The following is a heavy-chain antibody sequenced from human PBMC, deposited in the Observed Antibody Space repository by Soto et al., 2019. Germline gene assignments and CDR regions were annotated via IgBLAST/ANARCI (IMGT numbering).Heavy chain of an antibody. CDR1: GFTFSNYD. J-gene: IGHJ4*02. CDR2: IRDTGGST. V-gene: IGHV3-23*01. D-gene: IGHD3-10*01. Sequence: GGSLRLSCAASGFTFSNYDMSWVRQAPGKGLEWVSAIRDTGGSTYSADSVKGRFTISRDNSKNTLYLQMSSLRLEDTAIYYCARRDDTSGSYFDYWGQGTLVTLSS. CDR3: ARRDDTSGSYFDY.